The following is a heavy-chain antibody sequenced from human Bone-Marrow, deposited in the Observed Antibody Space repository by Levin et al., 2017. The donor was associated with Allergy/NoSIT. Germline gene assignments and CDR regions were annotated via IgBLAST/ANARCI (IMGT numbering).Heavy chain of an antibody. CDR3: AGDPRRVIAAAVHGIIY. D-gene: IGHD6-13*01. J-gene: IGHJ4*02. Sequence: GGSLRLSCAASGFTFSSYAMHWVRQAPGKGLEWVAVISYDGSNKYYADSVKGRFTISRDNSKNTLYLQMNSLRAEDTAVYYCAGDPRRVIAAAVHGIIYWGQGTLVTVSS. CDR1: GFTFSSYA. V-gene: IGHV3-30-3*01. CDR2: ISYDGSNK.